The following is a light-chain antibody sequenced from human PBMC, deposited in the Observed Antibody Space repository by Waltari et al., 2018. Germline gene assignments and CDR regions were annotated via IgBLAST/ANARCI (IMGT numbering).Light chain of an antibody. CDR3: QQRSSLLPVT. CDR1: QNVDNY. Sequence: EIVLTQSPGTVSLSPGERATLSCRASQNVDNYVAWYQQKPGQTPKLLNDDASNRATAGPDRFSGSGSGTDFTLTISGLESEDFAVYYCQQRSSLLPVTFGGGTKVEIK. CDR2: DAS. J-gene: IGKJ4*01. V-gene: IGKV3-11*01.